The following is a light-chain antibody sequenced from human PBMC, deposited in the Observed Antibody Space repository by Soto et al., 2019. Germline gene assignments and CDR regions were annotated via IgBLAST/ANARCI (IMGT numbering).Light chain of an antibody. CDR1: SSNIGTNN. J-gene: IGLJ1*01. Sequence: QSVLTQPPSVSGAPGQRVTISCTGSSSNIGTNNVHWYQHLPGAAPKVLIYANNNRPSGVPDRFSVSKSGNTASLTISGLQAEDEADYYCSSYTDSTDYVFGTGTKLTVL. V-gene: IGLV1-40*01. CDR2: ANN. CDR3: SSYTDSTDYV.